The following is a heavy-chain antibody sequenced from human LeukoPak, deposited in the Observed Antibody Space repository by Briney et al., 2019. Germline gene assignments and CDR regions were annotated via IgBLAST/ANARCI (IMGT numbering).Heavy chain of an antibody. CDR1: GGSISSYY. Sequence: PSETLPLTCTVSGGSISSYYWSWIRQPPGKGLEWIGYIYYSGSTNYNPSLKSRVTISVDTSKNQFSLKLSSVTAADTAVYYCARVGYSSGWYGEVFDYWGQGTLVTVSS. D-gene: IGHD6-19*01. CDR2: IYYSGST. V-gene: IGHV4-59*01. J-gene: IGHJ4*02. CDR3: ARVGYSSGWYGEVFDY.